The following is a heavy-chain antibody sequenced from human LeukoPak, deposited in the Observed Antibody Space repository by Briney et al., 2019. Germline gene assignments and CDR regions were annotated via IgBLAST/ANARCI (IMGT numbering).Heavy chain of an antibody. CDR2: MNPNSGNT. D-gene: IGHD3-9*01. CDR1: GYTFTSYD. Sequence: GASVKVSCKASGYTFTSYDINWVRQATGQGLEWMGWMNPNSGNTGYAQKFQGRVTMTRNTSISTAYMELSSLRSEDTAVYYCARVPNRLRNFEWFRPKHDAFCIWGQKTMVTVSS. CDR3: ARVPNRLRNFEWFRPKHDAFCI. J-gene: IGHJ3*02. V-gene: IGHV1-8*01.